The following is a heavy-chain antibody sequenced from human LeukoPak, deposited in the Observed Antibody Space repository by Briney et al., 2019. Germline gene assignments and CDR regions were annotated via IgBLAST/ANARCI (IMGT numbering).Heavy chain of an antibody. CDR2: IRSKAYGGTT. V-gene: IGHV3-49*03. Sequence: GGSLRLSCTASGITFDDYSMSWFRQAPGKGLEWVGFIRSKAYGGTTEYAASVKGRFTISIDDSKSIAYLQMNSLKTEDTAVYYCTIRPITIFGVVIPFGGQGTLVTVSS. J-gene: IGHJ4*02. CDR1: GITFDDYS. CDR3: TIRPITIFGVVIPF. D-gene: IGHD3-3*01.